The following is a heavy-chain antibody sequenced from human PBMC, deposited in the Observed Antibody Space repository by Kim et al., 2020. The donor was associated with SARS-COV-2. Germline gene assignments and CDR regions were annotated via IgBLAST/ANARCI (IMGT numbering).Heavy chain of an antibody. D-gene: IGHD3-16*01. CDR3: AAAYDYVWSYYFDY. Sequence: DSVEGRFTISRDNSKNTLYLQMTSLRAEDTAVYYCAAAYDYVWSYYFDYWGQGTLVTVSS. J-gene: IGHJ4*02. V-gene: IGHV3-53*01.